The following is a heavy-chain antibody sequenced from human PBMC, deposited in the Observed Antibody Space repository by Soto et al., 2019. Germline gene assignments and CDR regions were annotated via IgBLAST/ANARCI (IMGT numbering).Heavy chain of an antibody. J-gene: IGHJ5*02. CDR3: AGDPDSHYNDSHASSYP. Sequence: QVQLVQSGAEVKKPGSSVKVSCKASGGTFSTYTITWVRQAPGQGLEWMGRIIPIIGIINYAQKFQIRVTISADKFTGTDYMDLTGLRSDDTAVYYCAGDPDSHYNDSHASSYPWRQGTLVTLSS. D-gene: IGHD4-4*01. V-gene: IGHV1-69*08. CDR2: IIPIIGII. CDR1: GGTFSTYT.